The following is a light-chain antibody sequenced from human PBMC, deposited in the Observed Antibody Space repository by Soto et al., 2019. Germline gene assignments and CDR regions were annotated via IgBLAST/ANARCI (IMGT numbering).Light chain of an antibody. J-gene: IGKJ3*01. V-gene: IGKV3-20*01. CDR2: GAS. CDR1: QKISNKY. CDR3: QQYDLALN. Sequence: EIVLTQSPGILSLSPGERATLSCRASQKISNKYLAWYQQKPGQAPRLLIFGASTRATGIPDGFVGRGSGTDFTLTISRLGPEDFAVYYCQQYDLALNFGPGTKVEIK.